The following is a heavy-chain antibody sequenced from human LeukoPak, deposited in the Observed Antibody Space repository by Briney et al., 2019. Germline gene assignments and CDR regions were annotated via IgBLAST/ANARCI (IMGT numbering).Heavy chain of an antibody. V-gene: IGHV4-31*03. CDR2: IYYSGST. J-gene: IGHJ5*02. CDR3: TALAGAEVTNWFGP. D-gene: IGHD1-26*01. CDR1: GGSISSGGYY. Sequence: SGTLSLTCTVSGGSISSGGYYWSWIRQHPGKGLEWIGHIYYSGSTYYNPSLKSRVTISVDTSKNQFSLKLSSVTAADTAVYYCTALAGAEVTNWFGPWGQGTLVTVSS.